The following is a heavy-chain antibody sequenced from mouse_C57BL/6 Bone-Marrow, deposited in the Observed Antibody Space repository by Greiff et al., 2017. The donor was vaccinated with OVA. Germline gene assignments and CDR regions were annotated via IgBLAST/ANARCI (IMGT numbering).Heavy chain of an antibody. CDR1: GYTFTDYY. CDR2: INPNNGGT. CDR3: ARWGYDYDSSFAY. Sequence: EVQLQQSGPELVKPGASVKISCKASGYTFTDYYMNWVKQSHGKSLEWIGDINPNNGGTSYNQKFKGKATLTVGKSSSTAYMELRGLTSEDSAVYYCARWGYDYDSSFAYWGQGTLVTVSA. J-gene: IGHJ3*01. V-gene: IGHV1-26*01. D-gene: IGHD2-4*01.